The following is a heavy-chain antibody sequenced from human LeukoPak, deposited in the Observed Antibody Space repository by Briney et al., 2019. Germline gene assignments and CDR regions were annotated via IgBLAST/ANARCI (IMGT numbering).Heavy chain of an antibody. V-gene: IGHV4-4*02. CDR2: ISHTGSV. CDR3: VRNGYYSVDS. J-gene: IGHJ4*02. CDR1: GGSINSDYW. D-gene: IGHD1-26*01. Sequence: PSETLSLTCAVSGGSINSDYWWTWVRQSPGKGLEWIGEISHTGSVNYNPSLKSRVTISVDNSKNQFSLKVNSMTAADTAMYFCVRNGYYSVDSWGQGTLVTVSS.